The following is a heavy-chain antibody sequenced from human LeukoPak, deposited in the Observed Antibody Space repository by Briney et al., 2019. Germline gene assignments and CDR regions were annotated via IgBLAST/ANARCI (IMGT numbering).Heavy chain of an antibody. CDR3: ARGVGNFRYYFDY. V-gene: IGHV3-7*01. CDR1: GFTFTNYW. CDR2: INQDGSEK. J-gene: IGHJ4*02. D-gene: IGHD2/OR15-2a*01. Sequence: GGSLRLSCVVSGFTFTNYWMSWVRQAPGKGREWVANINQDGSEKYYLDSVKGRFTISRDNAKNSLYLQMNSLRAEDTAVYYCARGVGNFRYYFDYWGQGTLVTVSS.